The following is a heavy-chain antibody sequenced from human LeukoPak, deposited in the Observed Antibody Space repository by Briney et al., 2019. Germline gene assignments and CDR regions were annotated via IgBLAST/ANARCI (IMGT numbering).Heavy chain of an antibody. V-gene: IGHV1-8*01. J-gene: IGHJ4*02. CDR1: GYTFTNND. CDR3: ARAETPYTVTDY. D-gene: IGHD4-11*01. CDR2: MNPNSGNT. Sequence: ASVKVSCKASGYTFTNNDINWVRQAAGQGLEWMGWMNPNSGNTAYAQKFQARVTMARNTSITTSYMELSRLRSDDTAVYYCARAETPYTVTDYWGQGTLVTVPS.